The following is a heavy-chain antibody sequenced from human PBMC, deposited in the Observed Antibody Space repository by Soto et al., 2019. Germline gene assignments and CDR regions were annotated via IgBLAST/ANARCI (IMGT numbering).Heavy chain of an antibody. CDR3: ATSRTFDY. D-gene: IGHD6-13*01. CDR1: GFTFSSYW. V-gene: IGHV3-7*01. J-gene: IGHJ4*02. Sequence: GGSLRLSCAASGFTFSSYWMTWVRQAPGKGLEWVANIKQDGSEKYYVDSVKGRFTISRDNAKNSLYLEMNSLRAEDTALYYCATSRTFDYWGQGTLVTVSS. CDR2: IKQDGSEK.